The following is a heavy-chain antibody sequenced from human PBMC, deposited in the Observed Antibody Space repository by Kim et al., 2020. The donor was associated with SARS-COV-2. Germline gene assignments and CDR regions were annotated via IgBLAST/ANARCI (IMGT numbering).Heavy chain of an antibody. D-gene: IGHD3-10*01. CDR3: ARDGLYYYGSGSYYSEEHYYYYGMDV. V-gene: IGHV3-7*03. CDR1: GFTFSSYW. CDR2: IKQDGSEK. Sequence: GGSLRLSCAASGFTFSSYWMSWVRQAPGKGLEWVANIKQDGSEKYYVDSVKGRFTISRDNAKNSLYLQMNSLRAEDTAVYYCARDGLYYYGSGSYYSEEHYYYYGMDVGGQGTTVTVSS. J-gene: IGHJ6*02.